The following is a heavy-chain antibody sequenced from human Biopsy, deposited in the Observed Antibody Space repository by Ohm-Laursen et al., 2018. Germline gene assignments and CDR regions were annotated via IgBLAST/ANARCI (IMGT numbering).Heavy chain of an antibody. Sequence: SLRLSCSASGFSFSDKYMSWFRQAPGKGLEWVSYISRENIVYYEDSVKGRFIISWDNAKNSVHLQMSSLRAEDTAVYFCASPTFYASGYIDVGYGYWGQGTLVTVSS. D-gene: IGHD5-12*01. V-gene: IGHV3-11*01. J-gene: IGHJ4*02. CDR1: GFSFSDKY. CDR3: ASPTFYASGYIDVGYGY. CDR2: ISRENIV.